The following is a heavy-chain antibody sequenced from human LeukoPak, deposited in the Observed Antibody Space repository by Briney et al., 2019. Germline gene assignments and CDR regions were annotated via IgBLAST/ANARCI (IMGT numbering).Heavy chain of an antibody. V-gene: IGHV3-23*01. CDR3: AKTYYGGNGNYYFDY. CDR1: GFTFSSYA. Sequence: GGSLRLSCAASGFTFSSYAMSWVRQAPGKGLEWVSAISGSGGSTYYADSVKGRFTISRDNSKNTLYLQMNSLRAEDTAVYYCAKTYYGGNGNYYFDYWGQGTLVTVSS. J-gene: IGHJ4*02. CDR2: ISGSGGST. D-gene: IGHD4-23*01.